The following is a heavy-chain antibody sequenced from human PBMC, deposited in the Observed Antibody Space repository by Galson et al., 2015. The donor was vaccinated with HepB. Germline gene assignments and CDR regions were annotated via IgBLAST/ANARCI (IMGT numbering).Heavy chain of an antibody. D-gene: IGHD2-15*01. V-gene: IGHV3-48*04. Sequence: SLRLSCAASGFTFSSYSMNWVRQAPGKGLEWVSYISSSSSTIYYADSVKGRFTISRDNAKNSLYLQMNSLRAEDTAVYYCARGNGGYSSDYWGQGTLVTVSS. CDR3: ARGNGGYSSDY. J-gene: IGHJ4*02. CDR1: GFTFSSYS. CDR2: ISSSSSTI.